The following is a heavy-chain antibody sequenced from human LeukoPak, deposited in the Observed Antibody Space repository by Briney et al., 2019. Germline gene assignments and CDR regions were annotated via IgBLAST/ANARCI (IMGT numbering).Heavy chain of an antibody. J-gene: IGHJ6*03. Sequence: SETLCLTCTVSGGSISSGGYYWSWIRQPPGKGREWVGGIYHSGSTYYNPSLKSRVTISVDTSTNQFSLKLSSVTAPHTAVYYCARVSRNTIFGVVMSYYYYMDVWGKGTTVTVSS. CDR2: IYHSGST. CDR1: GGSISSGGYY. CDR3: ARVSRNTIFGVVMSYYYYMDV. D-gene: IGHD3-3*01. V-gene: IGHV4-30-2*05.